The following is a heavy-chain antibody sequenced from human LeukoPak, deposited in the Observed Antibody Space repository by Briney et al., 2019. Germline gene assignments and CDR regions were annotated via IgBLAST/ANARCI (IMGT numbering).Heavy chain of an antibody. CDR2: IYYSGNT. V-gene: IGHV4-39*07. J-gene: IGHJ4*02. CDR1: GDSISTSNSY. D-gene: IGHD1-26*01. CDR3: ARDRGAHPRDY. Sequence: SETLSLTCTVSGDSISTSNSYWGWIRQPPGKGLEWIGSIYYSGNTYYNASLKSRVTISVDTSKNQFSLKLSSVTAADTAVYYCARDRGAHPRDYWGQGTLVTVSS.